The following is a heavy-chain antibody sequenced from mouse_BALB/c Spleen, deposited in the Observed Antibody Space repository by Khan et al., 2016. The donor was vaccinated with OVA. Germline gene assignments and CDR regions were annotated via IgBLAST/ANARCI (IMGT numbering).Heavy chain of an antibody. CDR2: IDPPNGNT. CDR3: ARIVRK. J-gene: IGHJ2*01. CDR1: GLNIKDTY. V-gene: IGHV14-3*02. Sequence: EVQLQESGAELVKSGATVKLSCTASGLNIKDTYMHWLKQWPEQGLEWIGRIDPPNGNTKYDQKFQGRATISSDTSSNTAYLQLNTLTSEDTTLYYCARIVRKWGQGTTLTVSS.